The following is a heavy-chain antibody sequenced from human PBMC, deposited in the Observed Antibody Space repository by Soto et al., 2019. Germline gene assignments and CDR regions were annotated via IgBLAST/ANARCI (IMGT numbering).Heavy chain of an antibody. D-gene: IGHD3-9*01. J-gene: IGHJ6*02. CDR3: ARHGIDYDILTGYYGSYYYYGMDV. V-gene: IGHV5-51*01. Sequence: GESLKISCKGSGYSFTSYWIGWVRQMPGKGLEWMGIIYPGDSDTRYSPSFQGQVTISADKSISTAYLQWSSLKASETAMYYCARHGIDYDILTGYYGSYYYYGMDVWGQGTTVTVSS. CDR2: IYPGDSDT. CDR1: GYSFTSYW.